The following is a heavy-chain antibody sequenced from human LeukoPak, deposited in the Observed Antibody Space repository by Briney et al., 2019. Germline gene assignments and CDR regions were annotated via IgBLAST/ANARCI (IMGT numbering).Heavy chain of an antibody. V-gene: IGHV3-48*01. CDR3: AKDRGYNYAYSTDY. CDR2: ISSRSSPI. Sequence: GGSLRLSCAASGFTFSSYSMNWVRQAPGKGLEWVSYISSRSSPIYYADSVRGRFTISRDNAKNSLYLQMNSLRAEDTAVYYCAKDRGYNYAYSTDYWGQGTLVTVSS. CDR1: GFTFSSYS. J-gene: IGHJ4*02. D-gene: IGHD5-18*01.